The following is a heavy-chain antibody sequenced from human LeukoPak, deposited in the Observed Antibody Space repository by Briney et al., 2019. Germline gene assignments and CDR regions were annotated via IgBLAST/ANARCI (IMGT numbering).Heavy chain of an antibody. CDR1: GFTFSDYY. CDR3: ARERGYCSSTSCYLTADY. D-gene: IGHD2-2*01. V-gene: IGHV3-11*04. CDR2: ISSSGSTI. J-gene: IGHJ4*02. Sequence: GGSLRLSCAASGFTFSDYYMSWIRQAPGKGLEWVSYISSSGSTIYYADSVKGRLTISRDNAKNSLYLQMNSLRAEDTAVYYCARERGYCSSTSCYLTADYWGQGTLVTVSS.